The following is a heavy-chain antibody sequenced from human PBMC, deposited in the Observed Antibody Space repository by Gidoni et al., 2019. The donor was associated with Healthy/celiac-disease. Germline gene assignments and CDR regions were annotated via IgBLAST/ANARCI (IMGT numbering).Heavy chain of an antibody. CDR1: RFTFSSYG. D-gene: IGHD1-1*01. CDR3: AKATGPYYYYGMDV. CDR2: MSYDGSNT. J-gene: IGHJ6*02. V-gene: IGHV3-30*18. Sequence: QVQLVESGGGVVQPGRSLRLSCAASRFTFSSYGMHWVRQAPGKGLEWVAVMSYDGSNTYYADSVKGRFTISRDNSKSTLYLQMNSLRAEDTAVYYCAKATGPYYYYGMDVWGQGTTVTVSS.